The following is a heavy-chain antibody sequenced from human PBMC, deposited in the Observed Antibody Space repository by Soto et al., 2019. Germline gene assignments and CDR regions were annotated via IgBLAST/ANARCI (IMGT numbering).Heavy chain of an antibody. CDR1: GGSFSGYY. CDR2: INHSGST. D-gene: IGHD3-10*01. Sequence: SETLSLTCAVYGGSFSGYYWSWIRQPPGKGLEWIGEINHSGSTNYNPSLKSRVTISVDTSKNQFSLKLSSVTAADTAVYYCARVSRERSGSYYVWWFDPWGQGTLVTSPQ. J-gene: IGHJ5*02. V-gene: IGHV4-34*01. CDR3: ARVSRERSGSYYVWWFDP.